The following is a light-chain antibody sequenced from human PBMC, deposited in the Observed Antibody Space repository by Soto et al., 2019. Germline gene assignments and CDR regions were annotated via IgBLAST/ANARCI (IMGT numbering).Light chain of an antibody. V-gene: IGKV3D-7*01. CDR2: GAS. CDR3: QQDYNLPQKA. Sequence: ERVLKQSPVTLSLSPGERATLSCRASQSVSSNHLAWYQQKPGQAPRLLIYGASTRATSIPARFSGSGSGTDFTLTISSLQPEDFAVYYCQQDYNLPQKAFGQGTKVDIK. CDR1: QSVSSNH. J-gene: IGKJ1*01.